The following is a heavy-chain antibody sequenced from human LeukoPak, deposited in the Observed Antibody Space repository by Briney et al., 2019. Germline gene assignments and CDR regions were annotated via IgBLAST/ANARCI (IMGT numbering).Heavy chain of an antibody. V-gene: IGHV3-23*01. J-gene: IGHJ3*02. CDR3: AKGRLGQWLRPGAFDI. D-gene: IGHD6-19*01. CDR1: GFTFSSYA. Sequence: PGGSLRLSCAASGFTFSSYAMSWVRQAPGKGLEWVSAISGSGGSTYSADSVKGRFTISRDNSKNTLYLQVNSLRAEDTAEYYCAKGRLGQWLRPGAFDIWGQGTMVTVSS. CDR2: ISGSGGST.